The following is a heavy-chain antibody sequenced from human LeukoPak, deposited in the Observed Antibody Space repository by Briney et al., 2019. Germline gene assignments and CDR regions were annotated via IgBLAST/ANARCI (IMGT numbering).Heavy chain of an antibody. CDR3: LIFPGR. D-gene: IGHD3-3*01. J-gene: IGHJ4*02. CDR1: GFTFNIAW. Sequence: GGSLRLSCAASGFTFNIAWMSWVRQAPGQGLEWVGRIKSRADGGTTGYAAPVEGRFSISRDDSENTLYLQMNSLQIDDTALYYCLIFPGRWGQGTLVTVSS. V-gene: IGHV3-15*05. CDR2: IKSRADGGTT.